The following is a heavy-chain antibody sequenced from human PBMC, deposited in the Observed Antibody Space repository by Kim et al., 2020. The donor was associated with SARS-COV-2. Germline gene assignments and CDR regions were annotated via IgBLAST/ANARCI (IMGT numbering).Heavy chain of an antibody. J-gene: IGHJ5*02. CDR2: ISGSGGST. CDR1: GFTFSSYA. Sequence: GGSLRLSCAASGFTFSSYAMSWVRQAPGKGLEWVSAISGSGGSTYYADSVKGRFTISRDNSKNTLYLQMNSLRAEDTAVYYCAKAFRAWLVLSWFDPWGQGTLVTVYS. D-gene: IGHD6-19*01. CDR3: AKAFRAWLVLSWFDP. V-gene: IGHV3-23*01.